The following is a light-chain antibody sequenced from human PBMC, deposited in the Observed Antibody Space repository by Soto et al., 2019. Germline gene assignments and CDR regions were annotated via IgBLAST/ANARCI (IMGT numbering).Light chain of an antibody. CDR2: EVS. V-gene: IGLV2-14*01. CDR1: SSDVGGYNY. J-gene: IGLJ3*02. CDR3: SSYTSSSTWV. Sequence: QSPLTQPASVSGSPGQSITISCTGTSSDVGGYNYVSWYQQHPGKAPNLMIYEVSNRPSGVSNRFSGSKSGNTASLAISGLQAEDEADYYCSSYTSSSTWVFGGGTKLTVL.